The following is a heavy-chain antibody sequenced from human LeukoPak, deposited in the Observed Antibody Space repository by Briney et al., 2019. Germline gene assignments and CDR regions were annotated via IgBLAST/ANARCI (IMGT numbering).Heavy chain of an antibody. CDR1: GFTFSSFW. CDR3: ARDAAIDY. J-gene: IGHJ4*02. Sequence: GGSLRLSCAASGFTFSSFWMSWVRQAPGKGLEWVANIKEDEGEKYYVDSVKGRFTISRDNTKNSLYLQMNSLSAEDTAVYYCARDAAIDYWGQGTLVTVSS. V-gene: IGHV3-7*01. CDR2: IKEDEGEK. D-gene: IGHD6-13*01.